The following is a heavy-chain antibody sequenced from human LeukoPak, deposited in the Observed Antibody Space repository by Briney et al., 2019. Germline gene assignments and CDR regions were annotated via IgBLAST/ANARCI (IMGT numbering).Heavy chain of an antibody. V-gene: IGHV4-34*01. J-gene: IGHJ4*02. Sequence: SETLSLTCAVYGGSFSGYYWSWIRQPPGKGLEWIGEINHSGSTNYNPSLKSRVTISVDTSKNQFSLRLSSVTAADTAVYYCARGGRVVAKWLPGWIWGQGTLVTVSS. CDR1: GGSFSGYY. CDR3: ARGGRVVAKWLPGWI. CDR2: INHSGST. D-gene: IGHD5-12*01.